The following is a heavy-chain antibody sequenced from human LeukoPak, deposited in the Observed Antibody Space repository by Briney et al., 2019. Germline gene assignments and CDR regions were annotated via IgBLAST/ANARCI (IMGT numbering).Heavy chain of an antibody. CDR3: ARYYDSNTYSTFDY. J-gene: IGHJ4*02. CDR2: IYYSGST. CDR1: GGSISSGGYY. V-gene: IGHV4-31*03. Sequence: PSETLSLTCTVSGGSISSGGYYWSWIRQHPGKGLEWIGYIYYSGSTYYNPSLKSRVTISVDTSKNQVPLKLSSVTAADTAVYYCARYYDSNTYSTFDYWGQGTLVTVSS. D-gene: IGHD3-22*01.